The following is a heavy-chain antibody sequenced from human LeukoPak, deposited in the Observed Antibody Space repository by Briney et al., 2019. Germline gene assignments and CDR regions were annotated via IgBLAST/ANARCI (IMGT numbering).Heavy chain of an antibody. J-gene: IGHJ5*02. V-gene: IGHV3-48*01. CDR2: ISSSSSTI. CDR1: GFSFSSYS. D-gene: IGHD1-26*01. CDR3: ARPRVGATGWFDP. Sequence: GGSLRLSCAASGFSFSSYSMNWVRQAPGQGLEWVSYISSSSSTIYYADSVKGRFTISRDNAKNSLYLQMNSLRAADTDVYYCARPRVGATGWFDPWGQGTLVTVSS.